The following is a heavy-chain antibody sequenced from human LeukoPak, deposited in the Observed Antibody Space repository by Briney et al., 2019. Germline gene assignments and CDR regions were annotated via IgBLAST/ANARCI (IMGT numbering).Heavy chain of an antibody. CDR1: GFTFSTYW. Sequence: PGGSLRLSCAASGFTFSTYWMSWVRQAPGKGLEWGANIQQDGNEKYYVDSVTGRFTISRDNAKNSLYLQMNSLKAEDAAVYYCARNFYDSSTNYHYFDYWGQGTLVTVSS. D-gene: IGHD3-22*01. V-gene: IGHV3-7*01. CDR3: ARNFYDSSTNYHYFDY. CDR2: IQQDGNEK. J-gene: IGHJ4*02.